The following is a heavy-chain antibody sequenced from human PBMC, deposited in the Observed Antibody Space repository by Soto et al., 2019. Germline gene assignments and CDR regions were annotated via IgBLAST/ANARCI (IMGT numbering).Heavy chain of an antibody. V-gene: IGHV3-23*01. CDR3: AKDQVEYCSSSACFGAFDC. J-gene: IGHJ4*02. CDR2: ISGSSATI. Sequence: VGSLRLSCAGSGFSGLTFNTYAMSWVRQAPGKGLEWVSVISGSSATIYYADSVKGRFSISRDNSKNTVYLQMNNLRPDDTAVYYCAKDQVEYCSSSACFGAFDCWGQGIRVTVSS. D-gene: IGHD2-2*01. CDR1: GFSGLTFNTYA.